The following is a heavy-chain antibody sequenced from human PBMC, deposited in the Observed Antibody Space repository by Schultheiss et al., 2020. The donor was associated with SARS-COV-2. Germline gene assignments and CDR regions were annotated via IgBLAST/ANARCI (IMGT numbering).Heavy chain of an antibody. CDR3: AKAEGITHSSRHGLDM. D-gene: IGHD2-21*01. CDR1: GFTFSSYS. Sequence: GESLKISCAASGFTFSSYSMNWVRQAPGKGLEWVSAISGSGGSTYYADSVKDRFAVSRDNSKNTLYLQMNSLRAEDTAVYYCAKAEGITHSSRHGLDMWGQGTMVTVSS. J-gene: IGHJ3*02. V-gene: IGHV3-23*01. CDR2: ISGSGGST.